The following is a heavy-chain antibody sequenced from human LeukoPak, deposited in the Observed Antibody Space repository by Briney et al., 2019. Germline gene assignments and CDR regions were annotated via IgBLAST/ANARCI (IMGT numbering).Heavy chain of an antibody. CDR1: GYTFTGYY. CDR3: ARDNTPYDTGAFDI. Sequence: ASVKVSCKASGYTFTGYYMHWVRQAPGQGLEWMGWINPNSGGTNYAQKFQGRVTMTRDTSISTAYMELSRLRSGDTAVYYCARDNTPYDTGAFDIWGQGTMVTVSS. V-gene: IGHV1-2*02. D-gene: IGHD3-22*01. J-gene: IGHJ3*02. CDR2: INPNSGGT.